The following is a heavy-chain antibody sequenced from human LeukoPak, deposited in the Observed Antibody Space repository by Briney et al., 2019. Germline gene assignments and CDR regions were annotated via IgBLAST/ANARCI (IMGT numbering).Heavy chain of an antibody. J-gene: IGHJ5*02. V-gene: IGHV4-34*01. CDR3: ARLGYCTNGVCP. Sequence: SETLSLTCAVYGGSFSGYYWSWIRQPPGKGLEWIGEINHSGSTNYNPSLKSRVTISVDTSKNQFSLKLSSVTAADTAVYYCARLGYCTNGVCPWGQGTLVTVSS. CDR1: GGSFSGYY. CDR2: INHSGST. D-gene: IGHD2-8*01.